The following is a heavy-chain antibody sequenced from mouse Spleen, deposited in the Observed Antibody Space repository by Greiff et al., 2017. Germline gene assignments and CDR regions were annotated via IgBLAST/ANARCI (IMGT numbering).Heavy chain of an antibody. Sequence: QVQLQQSGAELVKPGASVKMSCKASGYTFTSYWMHWVKQRPGQGLEWIGTIDPSDSYTSYNQKFKGKATLTVDTSSSTAYMQLSSLTSEDSAVYYCTRSYRYDVGYYAMDYWGQGTSVTVSS. V-gene: IGHV1S127*01. CDR2: IDPSDSYT. CDR3: TRSYRYDVGYYAMDY. J-gene: IGHJ4*01. D-gene: IGHD2-14*01. CDR1: GYTFTSYW.